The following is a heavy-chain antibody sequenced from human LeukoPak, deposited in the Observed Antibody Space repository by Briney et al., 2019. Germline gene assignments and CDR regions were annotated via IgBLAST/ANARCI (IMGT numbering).Heavy chain of an antibody. J-gene: IGHJ3*02. CDR3: ARRGDSRGYYDAFDI. CDR2: VGTAGDT. CDR1: GFTFSTYN. V-gene: IGHV3-13*01. Sequence: GGSLRLSCTASGFTFSTYNMHWVRQPTGKGLEWVSAVGTAGDTYYPGSVKGRFTITRENAKNSLYLQMNSLRVGDTAVYYCARRGDSRGYYDAFDIWGQGTMVTVSS. D-gene: IGHD3-22*01.